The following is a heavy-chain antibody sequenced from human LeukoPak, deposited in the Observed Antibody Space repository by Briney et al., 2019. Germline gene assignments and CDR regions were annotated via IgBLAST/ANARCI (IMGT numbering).Heavy chain of an antibody. CDR3: ARGTYYDFWSGYYDFDY. V-gene: IGHV4-59*01. D-gene: IGHD3-3*01. J-gene: IGHJ4*02. CDR2: IYYSGST. CDR1: GGSISSYY. Sequence: SETLSLTCTVSGGSISSYYWSWIRQPPGKGLEWIGYIYYSGSTNYNPSLKSRVTISVDTSKNQFSLKLSSVTAADTAVYYCARGTYYDFWSGYYDFDYWGQGTLVTASS.